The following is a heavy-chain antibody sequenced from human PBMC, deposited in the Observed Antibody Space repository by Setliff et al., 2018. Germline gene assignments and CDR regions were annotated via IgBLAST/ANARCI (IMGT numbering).Heavy chain of an antibody. CDR1: GNSFTVFY. D-gene: IGHD3-10*01. Sequence: ASVKVSCKSSGNSFTVFYLHWVRQAPGQGLEWMGWINPRTGVTNYAQEFQGRVTMTRDTSITTVYMDLSRLRSDDTAVYYCARGTDYHGSGSYWAKDVWGEGTTVTVSS. CDR2: INPRTGVT. V-gene: IGHV1-2*02. J-gene: IGHJ6*04. CDR3: ARGTDYHGSGSYWAKDV.